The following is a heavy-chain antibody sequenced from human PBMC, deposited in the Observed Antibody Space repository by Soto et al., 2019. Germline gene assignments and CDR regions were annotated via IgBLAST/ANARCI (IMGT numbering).Heavy chain of an antibody. Sequence: QITLKESGPTLVKPTQTLTLTCTFSAFSLSTSGVGVGWIRQPPGNALEWLTFIYWDDDKRYSPSLKSRLTITKDTSKNQVVLTMTNMDPVDTATYYCARLVAAGITYYFDSWGQGTLVTVSS. V-gene: IGHV2-5*02. J-gene: IGHJ4*02. CDR3: ARLVAAGITYYFDS. CDR1: AFSLSTSGVG. CDR2: IYWDDDK. D-gene: IGHD2-21*01.